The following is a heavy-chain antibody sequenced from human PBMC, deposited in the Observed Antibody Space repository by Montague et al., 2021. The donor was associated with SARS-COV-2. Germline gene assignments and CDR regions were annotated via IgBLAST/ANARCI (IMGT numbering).Heavy chain of an antibody. V-gene: IGHV3-30*17. CDR3: ARTYHYDSSGFPGPYYFDX. D-gene: IGHD3-22*01. CDR1: GFMFHLYA. CDR2: ISYDGSNE. Sequence: SLRLSCAASGFMFHLYAMHWVRQAPGQGLEWVAVISYDGSNEFYADSVQGRFTISRDNSGNTVSLQMHSLRAEDTAVYYCARTYHYDSSGFPGPYYFDXWGQGTPVTVSS. J-gene: IGHJ4*02.